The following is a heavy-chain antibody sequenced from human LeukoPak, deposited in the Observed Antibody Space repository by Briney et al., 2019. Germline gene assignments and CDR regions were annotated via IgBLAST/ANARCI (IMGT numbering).Heavy chain of an antibody. J-gene: IGHJ4*02. CDR2: ISDSGGST. CDR3: AKGIEYSSSSLDY. D-gene: IGHD6-13*01. Sequence: PGGSLRLSCSASGFPFSSYAMHWVRQAPGKGLEYVSAISDSGGSTYYADSVKGRFTISRDNSKNTLYLQMNSLRAEDTAVYYCAKGIEYSSSSLDYWGQGTLVTVSS. V-gene: IGHV3-64*04. CDR1: GFPFSSYA.